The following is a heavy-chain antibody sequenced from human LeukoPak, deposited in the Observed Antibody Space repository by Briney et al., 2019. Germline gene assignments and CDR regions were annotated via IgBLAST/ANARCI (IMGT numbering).Heavy chain of an antibody. J-gene: IGHJ4*02. CDR2: IWSAGTTI. CDR3: VRDSGYSDGLTY. Sequence: GGSLRLSCEASGFIFSDSFMTWIRQAPGEGLQFVASIWSAGTTIYYGDSAKGRFTISRDNAKNSLYLQFNSLRAEDTAIYYCVRDSGYSDGLTYWGQGTLVTVSS. D-gene: IGHD5-24*01. V-gene: IGHV3-11*01. CDR1: GFIFSDSF.